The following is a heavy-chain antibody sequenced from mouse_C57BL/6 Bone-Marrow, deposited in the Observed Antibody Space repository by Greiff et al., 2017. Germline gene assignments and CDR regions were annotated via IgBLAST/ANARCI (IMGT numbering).Heavy chain of an antibody. CDR3: ARGYYGSSYWYFDV. J-gene: IGHJ1*03. Sequence: QVQLQQSGSELRSPGSSVKLSCKDFDSEVFPIAYMSWVRQQPGHGFEWIGGILPSIGRTIYGEKFEDKATLDADTLSNTAYLELNSLTSEDSAIYYCARGYYGSSYWYFDVWGTGTTVTVSS. V-gene: IGHV15-2*01. CDR2: ILPSIGRT. D-gene: IGHD1-1*01. CDR1: DSEVFPIAY.